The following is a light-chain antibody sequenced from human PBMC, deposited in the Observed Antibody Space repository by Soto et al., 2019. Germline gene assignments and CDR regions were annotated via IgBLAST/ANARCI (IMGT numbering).Light chain of an antibody. CDR3: SSYTASSTLV. CDR2: EVS. CDR1: SSDVGGYNY. V-gene: IGLV2-14*03. Sequence: QSALTQPASVSGSPGQSITISCTGTSSDVGGYNYVSWSQQHPGKAPKLLISEVSNRPSGVSNRFSGSKSGNTASLTISGLQADDKADYYCSSYTASSTLVFGTGTKVTVL. J-gene: IGLJ1*01.